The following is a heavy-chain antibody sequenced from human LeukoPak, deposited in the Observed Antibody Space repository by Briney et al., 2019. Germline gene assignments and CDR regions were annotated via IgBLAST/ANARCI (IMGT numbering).Heavy chain of an antibody. V-gene: IGHV3-53*01. Sequence: GGSLRLSCAASGFTVSSNYMSWVRQATGKGLEWASVIYSGGSTYYADSVKGRFTISRDNSKNTLYLQMNSLRAEDTAVYYCARERKSGRRIFDYWGQGTLVTVSS. D-gene: IGHD3-3*01. CDR2: IYSGGST. CDR3: ARERKSGRRIFDY. J-gene: IGHJ4*02. CDR1: GFTVSSNY.